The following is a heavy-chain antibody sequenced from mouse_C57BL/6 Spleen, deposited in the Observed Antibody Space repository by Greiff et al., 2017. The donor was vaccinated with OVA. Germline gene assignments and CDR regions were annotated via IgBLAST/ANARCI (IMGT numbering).Heavy chain of an antibody. CDR2: IYPSDSET. CDR1: GYTFPSYW. V-gene: IGHV1-61*01. CDR3: ARSPSN. Sequence: QVQLHQPGAELVKPGPSVKMSCKASGYTFPSYWLTWAKQRPGQGLEWIGNIYPSDSETHYNQKFKDKATLTVDKSSSTAYMQLSSLTSEDSAVYYCARSPSNWGQGTTLTVSS. J-gene: IGHJ2*01. D-gene: IGHD2-10*02.